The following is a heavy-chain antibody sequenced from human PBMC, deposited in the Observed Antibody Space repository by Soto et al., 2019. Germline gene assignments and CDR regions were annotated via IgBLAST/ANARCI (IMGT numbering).Heavy chain of an antibody. Sequence: GESLKISCKGSGYNFAGYWIAWVRQMPGKGLELMGIIYPSDSDTRYRPSFQGQVTISADKSISSAYLQWSSLRASDTAMYYCASGGVSTRRVDYCGQGTPMSVSS. J-gene: IGHJ4*02. CDR3: ASGGVSTRRVDY. CDR2: IYPSDSDT. D-gene: IGHD3-3*01. V-gene: IGHV5-51*01. CDR1: GYNFAGYW.